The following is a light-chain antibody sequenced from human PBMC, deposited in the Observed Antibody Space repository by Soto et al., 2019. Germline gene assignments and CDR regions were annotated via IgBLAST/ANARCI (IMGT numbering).Light chain of an antibody. J-gene: IGLJ1*01. CDR2: GNN. CDR3: QSYDTSLGELYV. V-gene: IGLV1-40*01. Sequence: QSVLTQPPSVSGAPGQRVTISCTGSSSNIGAGYDVHWYQHLPGTAPKVVIYGNNNRPSGVPDRFSGSNSGTSASLAITGLQAEDEADYYCQSYDTSLGELYVFGPGTKLTVL. CDR1: SSNIGAGYD.